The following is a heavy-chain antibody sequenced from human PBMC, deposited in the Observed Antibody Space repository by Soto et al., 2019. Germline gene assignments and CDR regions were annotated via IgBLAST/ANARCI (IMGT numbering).Heavy chain of an antibody. CDR1: GGSISSYY. J-gene: IGHJ5*02. V-gene: IGHV4-59*01. D-gene: IGHD6-19*01. Sequence: SETLSLTCTVSGGSISSYYWSWIRQPPGKGLEWIGYIYYSGSTNYNPSLKSRVTISVDTSKNQFSLKPSSVTAADTAVYYCARVSSSGWFKGFDPWGQGTLVTVS. CDR2: IYYSGST. CDR3: ARVSSSGWFKGFDP.